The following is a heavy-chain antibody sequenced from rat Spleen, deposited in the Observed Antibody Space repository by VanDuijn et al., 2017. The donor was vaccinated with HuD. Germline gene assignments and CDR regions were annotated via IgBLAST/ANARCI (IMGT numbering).Heavy chain of an antibody. V-gene: IGHV5-29*01. CDR2: IFYDGSGT. D-gene: IGHD1-4*01. CDR1: GFTFSNFG. J-gene: IGHJ2*01. Sequence: EVQLVESGGGLVQPGRSLKLSCAASGFTFSNFGMAWVRQAPTKGLEWVATIFYDGSGTYYRDSVKGRFTISRDNAKSTLYLQMNSLRSEDTATYYCTRDGRVSAHFDYWGQGVMVTVSS. CDR3: TRDGRVSAHFDY.